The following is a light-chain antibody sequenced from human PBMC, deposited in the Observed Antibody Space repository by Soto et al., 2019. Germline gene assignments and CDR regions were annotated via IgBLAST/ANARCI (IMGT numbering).Light chain of an antibody. V-gene: IGKV4-1*01. J-gene: IGKJ1*01. Sequence: DIVMTQSPDSLAVSLGERATINCKSSQSVLYSSNNKNYLAWYQQKPGQPPKLLIYWASTRESGVPDRFSGSGSGTDFTLTISSLQAEDVAVYYCQQYYSTPGGGTFGQGTKVEIK. CDR1: QSVLYSSNNKNY. CDR3: QQYYSTPGGGT. CDR2: WAS.